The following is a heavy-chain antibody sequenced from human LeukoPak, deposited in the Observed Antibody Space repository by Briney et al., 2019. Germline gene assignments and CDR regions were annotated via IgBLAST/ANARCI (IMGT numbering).Heavy chain of an antibody. CDR1: GGSFSGYY. CDR3: ARVSVYAMYYYYYYMDV. J-gene: IGHJ6*03. Sequence: SETLSLTCAVYGGSFSGYYWSWIRQPPGKGLEWIGEINHSGSTNYNPSLKSRVTISVDTSKNQFSLKLNSVTAADTAVYYCARVSVYAMYYYYYYMDVWGKGTTVTVSS. CDR2: INHSGST. D-gene: IGHD2-8*01. V-gene: IGHV4-34*01.